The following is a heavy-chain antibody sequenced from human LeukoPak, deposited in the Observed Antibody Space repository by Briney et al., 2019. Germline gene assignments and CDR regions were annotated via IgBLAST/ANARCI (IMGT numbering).Heavy chain of an antibody. CDR1: GFTFNSYG. CDR2: ISYDGSNK. Sequence: GGSLRLSCAASGFTFNSYGMHWVRQAPGKGLEWVAVISYDGSNKYYADSVKGRFTISRDNSKNTLYLQMNSLRAEDTAVYYCAKQDGYNGWGNAFDIWGQGTMVTVSS. CDR3: AKQDGYNGWGNAFDI. J-gene: IGHJ3*02. D-gene: IGHD5-24*01. V-gene: IGHV3-30*18.